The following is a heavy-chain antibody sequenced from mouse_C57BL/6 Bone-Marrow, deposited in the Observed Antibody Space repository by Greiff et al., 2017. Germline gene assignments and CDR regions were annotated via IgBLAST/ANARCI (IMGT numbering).Heavy chain of an antibody. CDR3: ARATTGVDYAMDY. CDR1: GFTFSDYY. Sequence: EVMLVESEGGLVQPGSSMKLSCTASGFTFSDYYMAWVRQVPEKGLEWVANINYDGSSTYYLDSLKSRFIISRDNAKNILYLQMSSLKSEDTATYYCARATTGVDYAMDYWGQGTSVTVSS. J-gene: IGHJ4*01. D-gene: IGHD1-1*01. CDR2: INYDGSST. V-gene: IGHV5-16*01.